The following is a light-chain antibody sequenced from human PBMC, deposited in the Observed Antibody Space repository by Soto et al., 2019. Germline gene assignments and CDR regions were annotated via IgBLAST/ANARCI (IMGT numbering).Light chain of an antibody. CDR3: QQYGSSSWT. Sequence: EIVLTQSPGTLSSSPGERATLSCRASQSVSSTYLAWYQQKPGQAPRLLISAASNRATGIPDRFSGSGSGTDFARTISRLEPEDFAVYYCQQYGSSSWTFGQGTRVEI. V-gene: IGKV3-20*01. CDR2: AAS. J-gene: IGKJ1*01. CDR1: QSVSSTY.